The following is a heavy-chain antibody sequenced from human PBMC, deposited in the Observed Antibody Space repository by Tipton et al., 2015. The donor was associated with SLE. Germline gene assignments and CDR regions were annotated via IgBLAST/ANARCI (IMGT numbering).Heavy chain of an antibody. CDR2: ISWNSQSI. CDR3: ARTARYNDYGVFDY. Sequence: SLRLSCAASGFKYDAYGMSWVRQVPGKGLEWVCGISWNSQSIKYADSVKGRFTISRDNVENSLFLQMNDLRAEDTGMYFCARTARYNDYGVFDYWGQGTLVTVSS. D-gene: IGHD4-17*01. V-gene: IGHV3-20*04. J-gene: IGHJ4*02. CDR1: GFKYDAYG.